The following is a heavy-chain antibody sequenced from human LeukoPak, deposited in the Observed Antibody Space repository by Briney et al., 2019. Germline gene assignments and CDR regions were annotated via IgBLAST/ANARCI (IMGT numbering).Heavy chain of an antibody. Sequence: ASVKVSCKPSGYTFTDYYIHWVRRAPGQGLEWLGWINPNRGGTNYAQKFQGRVTMTRDMSISTAYTELSRLRSDDTAVYYCARALMVYAIRGFDYWGQGTLVTVSS. CDR1: GYTFTDYY. J-gene: IGHJ4*02. CDR3: ARALMVYAIRGFDY. D-gene: IGHD2-8*01. CDR2: INPNRGGT. V-gene: IGHV1-2*02.